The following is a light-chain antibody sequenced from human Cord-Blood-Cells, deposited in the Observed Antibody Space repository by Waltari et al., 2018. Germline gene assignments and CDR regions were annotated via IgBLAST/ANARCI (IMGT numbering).Light chain of an antibody. CDR1: TLGDKY. Sequence: SYELTQPPSVSVSPGQTASITCSGDTLGDKYACWYQQKPGQSPVLVIYQDSKRPSGIPERFSGSNSGNTATLTISGTQAVDEADYYCQAWDSSTYVFGTGTKVTVL. CDR3: QAWDSSTYV. J-gene: IGLJ1*01. CDR2: QDS. V-gene: IGLV3-1*01.